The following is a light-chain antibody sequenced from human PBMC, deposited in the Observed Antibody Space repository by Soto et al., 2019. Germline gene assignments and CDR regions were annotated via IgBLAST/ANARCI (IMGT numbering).Light chain of an antibody. CDR1: QGISNY. CDR3: QKYNGARWT. V-gene: IGKV1-27*01. Sequence: DIQMTQSPSSLSASVGDRVTITCRASQGISNYLAWYQQKPGKVPKLLIYAASTLQSGVPSRFSGSGSGTDFTLTISSLQPEDVATYYWQKYNGARWTGGQGTKVEIE. J-gene: IGKJ1*01. CDR2: AAS.